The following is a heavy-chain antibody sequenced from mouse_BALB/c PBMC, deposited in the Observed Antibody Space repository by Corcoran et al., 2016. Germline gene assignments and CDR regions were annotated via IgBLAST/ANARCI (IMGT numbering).Heavy chain of an antibody. CDR3: ARGLGRFDY. D-gene: IGHD3-3*01. Sequence: QVQLQQSGPELVKPGASVKISCKASGYSFTSYYIHWVKQRPGQGLEWIGWIFPGSGNTKYNEKFKGKATLTADTSSSTAYMQLSSLTSDDSAVYFCARGLGRFDYWGQSTTLTVSS. CDR1: GYSFTSYY. V-gene: IGHV1-66*01. CDR2: IFPGSGNT. J-gene: IGHJ2*01.